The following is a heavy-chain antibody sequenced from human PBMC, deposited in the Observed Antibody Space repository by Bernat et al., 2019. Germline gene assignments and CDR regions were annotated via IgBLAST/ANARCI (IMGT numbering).Heavy chain of an antibody. J-gene: IGHJ3*02. CDR2: ISYDGSNK. Sequence: QVQLVESGGGVVQPGRSLRLSCAASGFTFSSYAMHWVRQAPGKGLEWVAVISYDGSNKYYADSVKGRFTISRDNSKNTLYLQMGSLRADDMAVYYCARDRDSGYSFDIWGQGTVVTVSS. V-gene: IGHV3-30*15. CDR1: GFTFSSYA. CDR3: ARDRDSGYSFDI. D-gene: IGHD3-22*01.